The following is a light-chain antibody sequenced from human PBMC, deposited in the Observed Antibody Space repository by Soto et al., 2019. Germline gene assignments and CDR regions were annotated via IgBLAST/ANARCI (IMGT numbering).Light chain of an antibody. V-gene: IGLV2-14*01. Sequence: QSALTQPASVSGSPGQSITISCTGASSDFGNFNYVSWYQQHPGKVPKLIIYEVTSRPSGVSNRFSGSKSDNTASLTISGLQAEDEADYYCSSHTSSSTVYVFGTGTKLTVL. CDR2: EVT. J-gene: IGLJ1*01. CDR1: SSDFGNFNY. CDR3: SSHTSSSTVYV.